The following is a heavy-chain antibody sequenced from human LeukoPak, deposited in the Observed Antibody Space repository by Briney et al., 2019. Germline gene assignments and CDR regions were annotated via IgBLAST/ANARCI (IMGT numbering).Heavy chain of an antibody. CDR1: GYTFTSYG. CDR3: ARDTRRDGYNFFDY. V-gene: IGHV1-18*01. Sequence: VASLKVSCKASGYTFTSYGISWVRQAPGQGLEWMGWISAYNGNTNYAQKLQGRVTMTTDTSTSTAYMELRSLRSDDTAVYYCARDTRRDGYNFFDYWGQGTLVTVSS. D-gene: IGHD5-24*01. CDR2: ISAYNGNT. J-gene: IGHJ4*02.